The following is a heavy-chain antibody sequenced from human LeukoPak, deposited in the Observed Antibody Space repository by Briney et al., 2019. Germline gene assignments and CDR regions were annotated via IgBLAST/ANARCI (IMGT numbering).Heavy chain of an antibody. CDR1: AYTFTSYA. J-gene: IGHJ4*02. CDR3: ARGNYFFDSSGYYPVPDY. D-gene: IGHD3-22*01. Sequence: ASVKVSCKASAYTFTSYAIHWVRQAPGQRLEWMGWINVANGHTKYSQKFQGRLTITRDTSATTAYMELSSLTSEDTAVYHCARGNYFFDSSGYYPVPDYWGQGTLVTVSS. V-gene: IGHV1-3*01. CDR2: INVANGHT.